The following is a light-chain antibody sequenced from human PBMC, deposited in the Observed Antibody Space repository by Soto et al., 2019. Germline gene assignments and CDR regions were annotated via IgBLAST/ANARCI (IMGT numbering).Light chain of an antibody. CDR3: QQYGTTPWT. CDR2: WAS. V-gene: IGKV4-1*01. CDR1: QMVFNQCVNKSY. J-gene: IGKJ1*01. Sequence: GMTQFPVSLAVSLAERATITCSSSQMVFNQCVNKSYLAWYQQKPGQPPRLLIYWASTRATGVPDRFSGSGSGTDFTLTISRLEAEDLAVYYCQQYGTTPWTFGQGTKVDIK.